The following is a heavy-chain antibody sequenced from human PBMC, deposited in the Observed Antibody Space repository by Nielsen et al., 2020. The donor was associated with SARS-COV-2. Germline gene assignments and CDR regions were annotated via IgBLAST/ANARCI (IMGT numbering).Heavy chain of an antibody. Sequence: WIRQSPGKGLEWVGSIYYSGSTYYNPSLKSRVTISVDTSKNQFSLKLSSVTAADTAVYYCAGVLRFLEWLPLNDAFDIWGQGTMVTVSS. V-gene: IGHV4-39*01. J-gene: IGHJ3*02. CDR2: IYYSGST. D-gene: IGHD3-3*01. CDR3: AGVLRFLEWLPLNDAFDI.